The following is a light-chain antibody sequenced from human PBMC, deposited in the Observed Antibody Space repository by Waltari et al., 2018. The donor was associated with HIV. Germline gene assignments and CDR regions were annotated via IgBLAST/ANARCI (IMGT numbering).Light chain of an antibody. V-gene: IGLV8-61*01. J-gene: IGLJ3*02. CDR3: VLYMGSGSCM. CDR2: RTN. Sequence: QTVVTQEPSFSVSPGGTVTLTCGLSSGSVSTSYYPSWYQQTPGQAPRTLSYRTNTRSSGVPDRFSGSILGNKAALTITGAQADDESDYYCVLYMGSGSCMFGGGTKLTVL. CDR1: SGSVSTSYY.